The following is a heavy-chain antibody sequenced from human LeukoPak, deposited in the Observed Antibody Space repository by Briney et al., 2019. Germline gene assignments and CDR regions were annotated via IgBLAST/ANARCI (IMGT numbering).Heavy chain of an antibody. CDR2: ISGSGGST. CDR1: GFSFGSYA. V-gene: IGHV3-23*01. CDR3: AKPYYDFWSGYTSSDAHY. J-gene: IGHJ4*02. Sequence: PGGSLRLSCAASGFSFGSYAMSWVRQAPGKGLEWVSAISGSGGSTYYADSVKGRFTISRDNSKNTLYLQMNSLRAEDTAVYYCAKPYYDFWSGYTSSDAHYWGQGTLVTVSS. D-gene: IGHD3-3*01.